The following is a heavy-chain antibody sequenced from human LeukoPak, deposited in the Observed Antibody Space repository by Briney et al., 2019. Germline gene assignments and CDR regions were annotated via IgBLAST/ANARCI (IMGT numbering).Heavy chain of an antibody. CDR1: GFTFSSYA. V-gene: IGHV3-23*01. J-gene: IGHJ4*02. Sequence: GGSLRLSCAASGFTFSSYAMSWVRQAPGKGLEWVSAISGSGGSTYYADSVKGRFTISRDNSKNTLYLQMNSLRAEDTAVYYYANPPRGYDSSGYTYYFDYWGQGTLVTVSS. D-gene: IGHD3-22*01. CDR2: ISGSGGST. CDR3: ANPPRGYDSSGYTYYFDY.